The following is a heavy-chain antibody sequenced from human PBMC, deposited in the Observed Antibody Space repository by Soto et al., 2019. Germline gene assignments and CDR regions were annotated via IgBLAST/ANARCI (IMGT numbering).Heavy chain of an antibody. CDR3: ARKYSSGWFLFDY. J-gene: IGHJ4*02. V-gene: IGHV3-48*01. CDR1: GFTFSSYS. CDR2: ISSSSSTI. Sequence: PGGSLRLSCAASGFTFSSYSMNWVRQAPGKGLEWVSYISSSSSTIYYSDSVKGRFTTSRDNAKNSLYLQMNSLRAEDTAVYYCARKYSSGWFLFDYWGQGTLVTVSS. D-gene: IGHD6-19*01.